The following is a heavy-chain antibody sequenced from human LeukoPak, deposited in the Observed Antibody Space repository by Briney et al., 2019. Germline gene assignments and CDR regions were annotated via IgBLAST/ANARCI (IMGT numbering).Heavy chain of an antibody. CDR3: ARESATEDIVVVPAAMGAFDI. CDR2: IYYSGST. J-gene: IGHJ3*02. CDR1: GGSISSYY. Sequence: PSETLSLTCTVSGGSISSYYWSWIRQPPGKGLEWIGYIYYSGSTNYNPSLKSRVTISVDTSKNQFSLKLSSVTAADTAVYYCARESATEDIVVVPAAMGAFDIWGQGTMVTVSS. V-gene: IGHV4-59*01. D-gene: IGHD2-2*01.